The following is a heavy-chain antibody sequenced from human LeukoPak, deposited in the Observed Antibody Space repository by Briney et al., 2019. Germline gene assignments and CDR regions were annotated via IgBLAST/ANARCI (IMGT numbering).Heavy chain of an antibody. CDR2: INPSGGST. CDR1: GYTFTSYY. J-gene: IGHJ6*02. CDR3: AREGLYCDFWSGMDV. Sequence: ASVKVSCKASGYTFTSYYMHWVRQAPGQGLEWMGIINPSGGSTSYAQKFQGRVTMTRDTSTSTVYMELSSLRSEDTAVYYCAREGLYCDFWSGMDVWGQGTTVTVSS. D-gene: IGHD3-3*01. V-gene: IGHV1-46*01.